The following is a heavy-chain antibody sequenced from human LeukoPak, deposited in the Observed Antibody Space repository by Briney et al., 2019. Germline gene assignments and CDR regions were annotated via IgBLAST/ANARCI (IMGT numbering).Heavy chain of an antibody. CDR1: GFTFSSYA. CDR3: ARGHSSGWYFDY. V-gene: IGHV3-23*01. J-gene: IGHJ4*02. Sequence: GGSLRLSCAASGFTFSSYAMSWVRQAPGKGLEWVSAISGSGGSTYYADSVKGRFTISRDNSKNRLYLQMNSLRAEDTAVYYCARGHSSGWYFDYWGQGTLVTVSS. D-gene: IGHD6-19*01. CDR2: ISGSGGST.